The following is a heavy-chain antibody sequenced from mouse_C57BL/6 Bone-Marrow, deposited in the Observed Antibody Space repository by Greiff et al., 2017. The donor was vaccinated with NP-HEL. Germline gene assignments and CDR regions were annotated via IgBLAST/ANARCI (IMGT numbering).Heavy chain of an antibody. D-gene: IGHD2-4*01. CDR2: IDPANGNT. CDR3: AGLYYDYDDSFAY. J-gene: IGHJ3*01. Sequence: EVQLQQSVAELVRPGASVKLSCTASGFNIKNTYMHWVKQRPEQGLEWIGRIDPANGNTKYAPKFQGKATITADTASNTAYLQLSSLTSEDTAIYYCAGLYYDYDDSFAYWGQGTLVTVSA. CDR1: GFNIKNTY. V-gene: IGHV14-3*01.